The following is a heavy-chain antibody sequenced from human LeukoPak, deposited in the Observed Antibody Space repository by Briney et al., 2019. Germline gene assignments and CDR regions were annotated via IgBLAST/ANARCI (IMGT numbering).Heavy chain of an antibody. J-gene: IGHJ4*02. CDR2: ISSSSSYI. Sequence: GGSLRLSCAASGLTFSSYSMNWVRRAPGKGLEWVSSISSSSSYIYYADSVKGRFTISRDNAKNSLYLQMNSLRAEDTAVYYCARGATRGRYFDWSLRAHFDYWGQGTLVTVSS. CDR3: ARGATRGRYFDWSLRAHFDY. V-gene: IGHV3-21*01. D-gene: IGHD3-9*01. CDR1: GLTFSSYS.